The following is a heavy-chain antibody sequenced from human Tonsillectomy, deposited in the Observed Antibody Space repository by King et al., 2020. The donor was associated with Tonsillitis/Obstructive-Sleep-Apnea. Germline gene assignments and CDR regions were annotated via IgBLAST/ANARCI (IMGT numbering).Heavy chain of an antibody. CDR2: IIPILGIA. CDR3: ARKGRTTDIVVVPAAITGNWFDP. V-gene: IGHV1-69*10. CDR1: GGTFSSYA. J-gene: IGHJ5*02. D-gene: IGHD2-2*01. Sequence: VQLVQSGAEVKKPGSSVKVSCKASGGTFSSYAISWVRQAPGQGLEWMGGIIPILGIANYAQKFQGRVTITADKSTSTAYMELSSLRSEDTAVYYCARKGRTTDIVVVPAAITGNWFDPWGQGTLVTVSS.